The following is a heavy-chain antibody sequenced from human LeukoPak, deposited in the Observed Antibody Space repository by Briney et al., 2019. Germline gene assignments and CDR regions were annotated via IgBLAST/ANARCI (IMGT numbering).Heavy chain of an antibody. CDR3: ARLIHGRVVTAIEH. CDR2: IHYSGST. CDR1: GGSISGYC. V-gene: IGHV4-59*01. Sequence: PSETLSLTCSVSGGSISGYCWNWIRQPPGRGLEWIAYIHYSGSTDYNPSLKSRVTISVDTSKNQFSLRLRSVTAADTAVYYCARLIHGRVVTAIEHWGQGVLVTVSS. J-gene: IGHJ4*02. D-gene: IGHD2-21*02.